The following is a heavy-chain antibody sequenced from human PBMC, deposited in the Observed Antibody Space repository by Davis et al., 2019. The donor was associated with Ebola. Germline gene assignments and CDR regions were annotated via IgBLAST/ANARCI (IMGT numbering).Heavy chain of an antibody. D-gene: IGHD1-26*01. V-gene: IGHV4-39*01. CDR3: ARPWYSGTYYDAYDS. CDR1: GASISSRSYY. Sequence: GSLRLSCTVSGASISSRSYYWGWIRQPPGKGLEWVGSFSYGDNTHYYNPSLRSRVTISVDTSRNQFSLKLSSATAADTAVYYCARPWYSGTYYDAYDSWGQGTMVAVSS. J-gene: IGHJ3*02. CDR2: FSYGDNT.